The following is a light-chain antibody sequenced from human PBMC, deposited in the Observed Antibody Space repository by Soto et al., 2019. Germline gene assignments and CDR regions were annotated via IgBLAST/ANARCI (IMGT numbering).Light chain of an antibody. V-gene: IGKV1-12*01. Sequence: DIQMTQSPSSVSASVGDRITITCRASQGIGGRLAWFQQKPGKAPQYLIQAASILQSGVPSRFSGSGSGTESILTINNLQPEDFASYYCLQVYSFPRTFGLGTKVEI. CDR3: LQVYSFPRT. CDR2: AAS. J-gene: IGKJ1*01. CDR1: QGIGGR.